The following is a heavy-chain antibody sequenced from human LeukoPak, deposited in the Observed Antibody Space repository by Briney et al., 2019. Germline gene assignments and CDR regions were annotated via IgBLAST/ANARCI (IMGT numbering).Heavy chain of an antibody. V-gene: IGHV3-21*01. D-gene: IGHD3-9*01. CDR1: GFTFSSYS. CDR3: ARVRLAWLLTFDY. CDR2: ISSSSSYI. Sequence: PGGSLRLSCAASGFTFSSYSMNWVRQAPGKGLEWVSSISSSSSYIYYADSVKGRFTISRDNAKNSLYLQMNSLRAEDTAVYYCARVRLAWLLTFDYWGQGTLVTVSS. J-gene: IGHJ4*02.